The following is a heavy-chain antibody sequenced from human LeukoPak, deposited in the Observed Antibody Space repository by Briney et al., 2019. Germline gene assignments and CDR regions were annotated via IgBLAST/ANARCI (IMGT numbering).Heavy chain of an antibody. CDR2: IYTSGST. Sequence: SETLSLTCTVSGGSISSYYWSWIRQPAGKGLEWIGRIYTSGSTNYNPSFKSRVTMSVDTSKNQFSLKLSSVTAADTAVYYCARDLGVRSPAYNWFDPWGQGTLVIVSS. D-gene: IGHD3-10*01. V-gene: IGHV4-4*07. CDR3: ARDLGVRSPAYNWFDP. J-gene: IGHJ5*02. CDR1: GGSISSYY.